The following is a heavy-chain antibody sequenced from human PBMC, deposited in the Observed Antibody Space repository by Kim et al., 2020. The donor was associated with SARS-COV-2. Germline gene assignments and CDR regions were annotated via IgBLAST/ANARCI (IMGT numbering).Heavy chain of an antibody. V-gene: IGHV1-2*02. J-gene: IGHJ4*02. D-gene: IGHD6-13*01. Sequence: QKFQGRVTMTRDTSISTAYMELSRLRSDDTAVYYCARPRSIGSSWPLFDYWGQGTLVTVSS. CDR3: ARPRSIGSSWPLFDY.